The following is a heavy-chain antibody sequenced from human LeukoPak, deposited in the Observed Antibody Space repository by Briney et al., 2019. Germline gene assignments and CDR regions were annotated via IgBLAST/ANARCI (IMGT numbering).Heavy chain of an antibody. CDR3: TRDWADGGYYAFDI. J-gene: IGHJ3*02. CDR2: IYSGGST. D-gene: IGHD4-17*01. CDR1: WVTVRWQY. V-gene: IGHV3-53*01. Sequence: GSLRLFFSTLWVTVRWQYIGLVRQASGEGLEWGLVIYSGGSTYYADSVKGRFTISRDNSKNTLYLQMNSLRAEDTAVYYCTRDWADGGYYAFDIWGQGTMVTVSS.